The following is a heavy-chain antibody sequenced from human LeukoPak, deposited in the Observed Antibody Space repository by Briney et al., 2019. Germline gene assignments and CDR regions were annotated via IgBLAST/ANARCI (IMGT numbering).Heavy chain of an antibody. D-gene: IGHD3-10*01. CDR3: ARCITMVRDDAFDI. J-gene: IGHJ3*02. V-gene: IGHV4-34*01. Sequence: SETLSLTCAVYGGSFSGYYWSWIRQPPGKGLEWIGEINHSGSTNYNPSLKSRVTISVDTSKNQFSLKLSSVTAADTAVYYCARCITMVRDDAFDIWGQGTMVTVSS. CDR1: GGSFSGYY. CDR2: INHSGST.